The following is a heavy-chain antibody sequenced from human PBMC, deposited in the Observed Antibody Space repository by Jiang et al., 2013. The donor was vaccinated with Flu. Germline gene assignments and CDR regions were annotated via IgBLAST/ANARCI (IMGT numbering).Heavy chain of an antibody. CDR3: ATDKVRWTNYGMDV. CDR1: GFTFSSYS. CDR2: ISYDGSNK. D-gene: IGHD4-23*01. Sequence: GLVKPGGSLRLSCAASGFTFSSYSMHWVRQAPGKGLEWVAVISYDGSNKYYADSVKGRFTISRDNSKNTLYLQMNSLRAEDTAVYYCATDKVRWTNYGMDVWGQGTTVTVSS. V-gene: IGHV3-30*03. J-gene: IGHJ6*02.